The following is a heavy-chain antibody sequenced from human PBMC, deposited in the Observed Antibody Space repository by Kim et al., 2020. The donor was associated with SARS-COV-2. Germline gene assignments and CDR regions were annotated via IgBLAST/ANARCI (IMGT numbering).Heavy chain of an antibody. CDR3: ARERVLLWFGELRDYYYYGMDV. D-gene: IGHD3-10*01. J-gene: IGHJ6*02. CDR2: TYYRSKWYN. V-gene: IGHV6-1*01. Sequence: SQTLSLTCAISGDGVSSNSAAWNWIRQSPSRGLEWLGRTYYRSKWYNDYAVSVKSRITINPDTSKNQFSLQLNSVTPEDTGVYYCARERVLLWFGELRDYYYYGMDVWGQGTTVTVSS. CDR1: GDGVSSNSAA.